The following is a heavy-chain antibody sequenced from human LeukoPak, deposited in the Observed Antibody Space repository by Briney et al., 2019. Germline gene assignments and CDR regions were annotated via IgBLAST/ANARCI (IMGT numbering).Heavy chain of an antibody. Sequence: SETLSLTCTVSGGSISSGGYYWSWIRQHPGKGLEWIGYIYYSGSTYYNPSLKSRVTISVDTSKNQFSLKLSSVTAADTAVYYCARGGGWYMNWFDPWGQGTLVTVSS. CDR3: ARGGGWYMNWFDP. CDR1: GGSISSGGYY. J-gene: IGHJ5*02. CDR2: IYYSGST. V-gene: IGHV4-31*03. D-gene: IGHD6-19*01.